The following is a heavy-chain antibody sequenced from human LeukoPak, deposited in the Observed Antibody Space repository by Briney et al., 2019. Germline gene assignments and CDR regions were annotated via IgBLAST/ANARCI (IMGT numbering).Heavy chain of an antibody. Sequence: GGSLRLSCAASGFTFTTYGMHWVRQAPGKGLEGVAIISYDGTYKYYVDSVKGRFTISRDNSKGSLYLQMSSLRAEDTAVYYCARMNYVSSGWGAPFDDWGQGTLVTVSS. CDR3: ARMNYVSSGWGAPFDD. V-gene: IGHV3-30*03. D-gene: IGHD3-16*01. J-gene: IGHJ4*02. CDR2: ISYDGTYK. CDR1: GFTFTTYG.